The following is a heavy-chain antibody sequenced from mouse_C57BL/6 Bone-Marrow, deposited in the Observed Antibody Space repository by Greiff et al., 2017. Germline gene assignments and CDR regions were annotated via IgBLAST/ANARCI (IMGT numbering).Heavy chain of an antibody. Sequence: EVKLMESGPELVKPGASVKISCKASGYSFTGYYMNWVKQSPEKSLEWIGEINPSTGGTTYNQKFKAKATLTVDKSSSTAYMQLKSLTSEDSAVYYCARDRYWYFDVWGTGTTVTVSS. J-gene: IGHJ1*03. V-gene: IGHV1-42*01. CDR1: GYSFTGYY. CDR3: ARDRYWYFDV. CDR2: INPSTGGT.